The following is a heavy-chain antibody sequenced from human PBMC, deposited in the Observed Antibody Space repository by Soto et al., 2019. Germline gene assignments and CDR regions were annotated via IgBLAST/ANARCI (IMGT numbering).Heavy chain of an antibody. CDR1: GFSFSGFG. V-gene: IGHV3-30*18. J-gene: IGHJ5*01. CDR3: VKASVPGTGWLDF. CDR2: ISYAGSSE. Sequence: PGGSLRLSCAASGFSFSGFGMHWVRQAPGQGLEWVAVISYAGSSEFYADSVRGRFTISRDNSKNTLYLQMNSLRAEDTAVYYCVKASVPGTGWLDFWGQGTPVTVSS. D-gene: IGHD6-19*01.